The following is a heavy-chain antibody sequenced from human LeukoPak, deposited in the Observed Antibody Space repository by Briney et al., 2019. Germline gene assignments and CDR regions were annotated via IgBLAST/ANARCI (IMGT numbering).Heavy chain of an antibody. J-gene: IGHJ4*02. CDR1: GGTFSSYA. CDR2: IIPIFGTA. D-gene: IGHD1-26*01. V-gene: IGHV1-69*13. Sequence: GASVKVSCTASGGTFSSYAISWVRQAPGQGLEWMGGIIPIFGTANYAQKFQGRVTITADESTSTAYMELSSLRSEDTAVYYCARMLSIVGATKDYWGQGTLVTVSS. CDR3: ARMLSIVGATKDY.